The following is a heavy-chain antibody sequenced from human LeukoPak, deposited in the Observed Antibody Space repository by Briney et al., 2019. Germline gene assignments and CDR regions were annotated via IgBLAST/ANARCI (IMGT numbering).Heavy chain of an antibody. CDR2: IIPILGIA. CDR3: ARSIHCTNGVCFGYYYYYGMDV. D-gene: IGHD2-8*01. Sequence: SVKVSCKASGGTFSSYAISWVRQAPGQGLEWMGRIIPILGIANYAQKFQGRVTITADKSTSTAHMELSSLRSEDTAVYYCARSIHCTNGVCFGYYYYYGMDVWGQGTTVTVSS. CDR1: GGTFSSYA. V-gene: IGHV1-69*04. J-gene: IGHJ6*02.